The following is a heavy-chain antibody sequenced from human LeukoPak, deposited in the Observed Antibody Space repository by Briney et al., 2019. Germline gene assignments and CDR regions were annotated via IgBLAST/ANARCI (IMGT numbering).Heavy chain of an antibody. J-gene: IGHJ4*02. D-gene: IGHD3-3*01. CDR2: ISGSGGST. CDR1: GFTFSTYW. CDR3: AKDFLVGGVVIYYFDY. Sequence: GGSLRLSCAASGFTFSTYWMHWVRQAPGKGLEWVSAISGSGGSTYYADSVKGRFTISRDNSKNTLYLQMNSLRAEDTAVYYCAKDFLVGGVVIYYFDYWGQGTLVTVSS. V-gene: IGHV3-23*01.